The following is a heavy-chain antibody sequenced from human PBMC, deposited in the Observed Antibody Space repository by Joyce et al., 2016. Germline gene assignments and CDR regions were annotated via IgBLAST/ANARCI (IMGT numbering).Heavy chain of an antibody. Sequence: QLQLQESGPGLVKPSETLSLTCTVSGGSISSSHYYWGWTRQPPGKGLEWIGSIYYSGNPYYNPSLRSRVTISVDAPKNHFSLKLNSVTAADTAVYYGARLFDWFDPWGQGTLVTVSS. CDR2: IYYSGNP. V-gene: IGHV4-39*02. CDR3: ARLFDWFDP. J-gene: IGHJ5*02. CDR1: GGSISSSHYY.